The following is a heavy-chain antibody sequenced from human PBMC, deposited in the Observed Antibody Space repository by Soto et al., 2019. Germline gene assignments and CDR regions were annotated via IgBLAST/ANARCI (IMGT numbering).Heavy chain of an antibody. Sequence: SETLSLTCTVSGGSISSGGYYWSWIRQPPGKGLEWIGYIYYSGSTNYNPSLKSRVTISVDTSKNHFSLKLSSVTATETAIYYCARQSIMIPGVRTTSFDSWGQGALVTVSS. D-gene: IGHD3-10*01. V-gene: IGHV4-61*03. CDR3: ARQSIMIPGVRTTSFDS. CDR2: IYYSGST. CDR1: GGSISSGGYY. J-gene: IGHJ4*02.